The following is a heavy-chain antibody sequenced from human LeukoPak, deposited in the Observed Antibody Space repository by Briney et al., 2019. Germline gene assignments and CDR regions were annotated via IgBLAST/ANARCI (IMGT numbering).Heavy chain of an antibody. CDR3: ARDPVVAVDY. J-gene: IGHJ4*02. CDR2: ISSSSSYI. CDR1: GFTFSSYS. D-gene: IGHD2-15*01. V-gene: IGHV3-21*01. Sequence: GGSLRLSCAASGFTFSSYSMNWVRQVQGRGLEWVSSISSSSSYIYYADSVKGRFTISRDNAKNSLYLQMNSLRAEDTAVYYCARDPVVAVDYWGQGTLVTVSS.